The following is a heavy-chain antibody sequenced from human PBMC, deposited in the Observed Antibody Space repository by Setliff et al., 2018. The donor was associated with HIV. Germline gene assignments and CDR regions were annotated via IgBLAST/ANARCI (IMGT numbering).Heavy chain of an antibody. Sequence: ASVKVSCKASGYTFTNYGVSWVRQAPGQGLEWMGVINTSGGSAGYADKFRGRVTMPRDTSTSTVYMELSSLRSEDTAVYYCARGGYHGFGSYGDYWGQGTLVTVSS. CDR1: GYTFTNYG. D-gene: IGHD3-10*01. J-gene: IGHJ4*02. CDR2: INTSGGSA. V-gene: IGHV1-46*01. CDR3: ARGGYHGFGSYGDY.